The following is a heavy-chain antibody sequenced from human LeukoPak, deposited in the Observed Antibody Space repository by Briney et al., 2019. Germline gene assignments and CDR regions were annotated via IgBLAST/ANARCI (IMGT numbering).Heavy chain of an antibody. J-gene: IGHJ6*03. CDR3: AKGGGYEAQYYYYYLDV. Sequence: GGSLRLSCAASGFTFSRYGMHWVRQAPGKGLGWVAFIRYDGSNKYYADSVKGRFTISRDNSKNTLYLQMKSLRAEDTAVYYCAKGGGYEAQYYYYYLDVWGKGTTVTISS. D-gene: IGHD5-12*01. V-gene: IGHV3-30*02. CDR2: IRYDGSNK. CDR1: GFTFSRYG.